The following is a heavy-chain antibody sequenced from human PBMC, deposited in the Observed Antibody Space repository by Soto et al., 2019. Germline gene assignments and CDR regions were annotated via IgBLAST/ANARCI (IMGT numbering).Heavy chain of an antibody. Sequence: QVQLVESGGGVVQPGRSLRLSCAASGFTFSTYTIHWVRQAPGKGPEWVAVVSYDGRDKYYTGSVKGRFTISRDNSKNTLYLQMKSLTAEDTAVYYCARVRSVYTGYDAIAYWGQGILVTVSS. D-gene: IGHD5-12*01. CDR2: VSYDGRDK. CDR1: GFTFSTYT. J-gene: IGHJ4*02. CDR3: ARVRSVYTGYDAIAY. V-gene: IGHV3-30*04.